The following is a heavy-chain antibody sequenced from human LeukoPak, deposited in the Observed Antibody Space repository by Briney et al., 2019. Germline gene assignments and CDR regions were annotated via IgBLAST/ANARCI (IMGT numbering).Heavy chain of an antibody. CDR1: GFXVSSYA. Sequence: PGRSLRLSCAASGFXVSSYAMHWVRQAPGKGLEWVAVLSYDGSNKYYGDSVKGRFTISRDNAKNTLYLQMNSLRAEDTAVYYCASRWSGESWGQGTLVTVSS. CDR2: LSYDGSNK. J-gene: IGHJ5*02. V-gene: IGHV3-30*04. CDR3: ASRWSGES. D-gene: IGHD2-15*01.